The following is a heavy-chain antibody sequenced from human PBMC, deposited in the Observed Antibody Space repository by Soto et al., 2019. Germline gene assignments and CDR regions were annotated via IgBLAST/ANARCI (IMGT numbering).Heavy chain of an antibody. D-gene: IGHD1-26*01. V-gene: IGHV3-21*01. CDR3: ARASNXPIPSPSGTYYYYGMDV. J-gene: IGHJ6*02. Sequence: GGSLRLSCAASGFTFSSYSMNWVRQAPGKGLEWVSSISSSSSYIYYADSVKGRFTISRDNAKNSLYLQMNSLRAEDTAVYYCARASNXPIPSPSGTYYYYGMDVWGQGTTVTVSS. CDR2: ISSSSSYI. CDR1: GFTFSSYS.